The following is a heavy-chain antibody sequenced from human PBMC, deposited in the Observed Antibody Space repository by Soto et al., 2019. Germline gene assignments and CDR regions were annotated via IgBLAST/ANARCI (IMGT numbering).Heavy chain of an antibody. Sequence: PSETLSLTCTVSGGSISRGAYYWSWIRQPPGKGLEWIGYIYYSGRTYYNPSLKSRVTITVDTSKNQFSLKLSSVTAADTVVYYCARDNSYNWKFGRSAGMDVWGQGTTVTVSS. CDR1: GGSISRGAYY. V-gene: IGHV4-30-4*01. CDR2: IYYSGRT. J-gene: IGHJ6*02. D-gene: IGHD1-20*01. CDR3: ARDNSYNWKFGRSAGMDV.